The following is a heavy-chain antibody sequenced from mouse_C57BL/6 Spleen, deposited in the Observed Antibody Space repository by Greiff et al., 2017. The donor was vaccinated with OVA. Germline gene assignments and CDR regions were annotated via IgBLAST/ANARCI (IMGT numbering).Heavy chain of an antibody. V-gene: IGHV5-4*03. Sequence: EVMLVESGGGLVKPGGSLKLSCAASGFTFSSYAMSWVRQTPEKRLEWVATISDGGSYTYYPDNVKGRFTISRDNAKNNLYLQMSHLKSGDTAMYYCARGYDYDQDWYFDVWGTGTTVTVSS. CDR3: ARGYDYDQDWYFDV. CDR2: ISDGGSYT. CDR1: GFTFSSYA. D-gene: IGHD2-4*01. J-gene: IGHJ1*03.